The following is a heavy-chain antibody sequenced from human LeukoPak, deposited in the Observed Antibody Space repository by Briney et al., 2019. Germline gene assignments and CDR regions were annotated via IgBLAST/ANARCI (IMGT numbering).Heavy chain of an antibody. V-gene: IGHV4-38-2*02. Sequence: SETLSLTCTVSGYSISSGYHWGWIRQPPGKGLEWIGYIYYSGSTNYNPSLKSRVTISVDTSKNQFSLKLSSVTAADTAVYYCARLSSGWPSYYWCFDLWGRGTLVTVSS. CDR3: ARLSSGWPSYYWCFDL. J-gene: IGHJ2*01. CDR1: GYSISSGYH. D-gene: IGHD6-19*01. CDR2: IYYSGST.